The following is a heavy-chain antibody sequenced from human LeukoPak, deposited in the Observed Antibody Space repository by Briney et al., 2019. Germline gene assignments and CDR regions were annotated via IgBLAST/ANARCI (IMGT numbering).Heavy chain of an antibody. D-gene: IGHD3-10*01. CDR2: IYPGDSDT. CDR1: GYSFTSYW. V-gene: IGHV5-51*01. J-gene: IGHJ6*04. Sequence: GESLKFSCKGSGYSFTSYWIGWVRQMPGKGLEWMGIIYPGDSDTRYSPSFQGQVTISADKSISTAYLQWSSLKASDTAMYYCARHGEYGSGSYFYYGMDVWGKGTTVTVSS. CDR3: ARHGEYGSGSYFYYGMDV.